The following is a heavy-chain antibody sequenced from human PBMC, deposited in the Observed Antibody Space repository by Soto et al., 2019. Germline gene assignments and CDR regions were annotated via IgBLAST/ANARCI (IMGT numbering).Heavy chain of an antibody. V-gene: IGHV1-18*01. CDR1: GYTFTSYG. Sequence: QVQLVQSGAEVKKPGASVKVSCKASGYTFTSYGISWVRQAPGQGLEWMGWISAYNGNTNYAQKLQGRVTMTTDTPTSTAYMELGVLIADGTAGYDGAGDPPPMDVWGQGTTVTVSS. CDR3: AGDPPPMDV. J-gene: IGHJ6*02. CDR2: ISAYNGNT.